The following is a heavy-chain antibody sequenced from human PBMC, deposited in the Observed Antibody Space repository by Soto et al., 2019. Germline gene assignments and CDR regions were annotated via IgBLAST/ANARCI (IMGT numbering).Heavy chain of an antibody. CDR2: TYYRSKWYN. J-gene: IGHJ6*02. CDR1: GDSVSSNSAA. Sequence: SQTLSLTCAISGDSVSSNSAAWNWIRQSPSRGLEWLGRTYYRSKWYNDYAVSVKSRITINPDTSKNQFSLQLNSVTPEDTAVYYCARDLESSSWYGGYYYYYGMDVWGQGTMVTVSS. CDR3: ARDLESSSWYGGYYYYYGMDV. V-gene: IGHV6-1*01. D-gene: IGHD6-13*01.